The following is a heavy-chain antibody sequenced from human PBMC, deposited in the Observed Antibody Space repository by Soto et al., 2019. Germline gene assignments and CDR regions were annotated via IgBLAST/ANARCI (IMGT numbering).Heavy chain of an antibody. V-gene: IGHV3-30*18. CDR1: RFTFSSYG. D-gene: IGHD1-7*01. CDR2: ISYDGSNK. Sequence: GGSLRLSCAASRFTFSSYGMHWVRQAPGKGLEWVAVISYDGSNKYYADSVKGRFTISRDNSKNTLYLQMNSLRAEDTAVYYCAKEITGTTYYYYGMDVWGQGTTVTVSS. J-gene: IGHJ6*02. CDR3: AKEITGTTYYYYGMDV.